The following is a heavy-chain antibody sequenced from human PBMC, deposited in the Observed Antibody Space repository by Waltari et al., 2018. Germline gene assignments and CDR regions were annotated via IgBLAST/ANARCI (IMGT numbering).Heavy chain of an antibody. CDR3: ARGGLDSDSSGYYHY. D-gene: IGHD3-22*01. CDR2: IIPILGIA. J-gene: IGHJ4*02. Sequence: QVQLVQSGAEVKKPGSSVKVSCKASGGTFSSYAISWVRQAPGQGLEWMGRIIPILGIANYAQKFQGRVTITADKSTSTAYMELSSLGSEDTAVYYCARGGLDSDSSGYYHYWGQGTLVTVSS. CDR1: GGTFSSYA. V-gene: IGHV1-69*04.